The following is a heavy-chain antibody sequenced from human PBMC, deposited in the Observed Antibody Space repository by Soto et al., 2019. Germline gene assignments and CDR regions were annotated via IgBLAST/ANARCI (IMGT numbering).Heavy chain of an antibody. CDR2: ISGSGGST. CDR1: GFTFSSYA. D-gene: IGHD3-16*02. Sequence: GGSLRLSCAASGFTFSSYAMSWVRQAPGKGLEWVSAISGSGGSTYYADSVKGRFTISRDNSKNTLYLQMNSLRAEDTAVYFSAKYRPPRYFHHVYVWGKGTTVSVSS. CDR3: AKYRPPRYFHHVYV. V-gene: IGHV3-23*01. J-gene: IGHJ6*03.